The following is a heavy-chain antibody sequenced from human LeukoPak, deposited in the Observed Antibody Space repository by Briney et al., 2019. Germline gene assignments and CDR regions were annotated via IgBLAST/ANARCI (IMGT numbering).Heavy chain of an antibody. Sequence: PSETLSLTCAVYGGSFSGYYWSWIRQPPGKGLEWIGEINHSGSTNYNPSLKSRVTISVDTSKNQFYLKLSSVTAADTAVYYCARASSWSVPFDYWGQGTLVTVSS. V-gene: IGHV4-34*01. CDR1: GGSFSGYY. J-gene: IGHJ4*02. D-gene: IGHD6-13*01. CDR2: INHSGST. CDR3: ARASSWSVPFDY.